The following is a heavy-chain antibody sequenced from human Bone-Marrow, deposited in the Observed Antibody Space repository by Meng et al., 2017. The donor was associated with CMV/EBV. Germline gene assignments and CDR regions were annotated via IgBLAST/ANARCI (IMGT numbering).Heavy chain of an antibody. CDR3: ARDKIAVRPGWFDP. CDR1: GYMFNTYG. J-gene: IGHJ5*02. D-gene: IGHD6-6*01. CDR2: ISVYNGNT. V-gene: IGHV1-18*01. Sequence: VHLVQSGAELKKPGAPVNVSCKASGYMFNTYGISWVRQAPGQGLEWMGWISVYNGNTKYAQTVQGRVTMTTDTSTSTVYMELTSLRSDDTAVYYCARDKIAVRPGWFDPWGQGTLVTVSS.